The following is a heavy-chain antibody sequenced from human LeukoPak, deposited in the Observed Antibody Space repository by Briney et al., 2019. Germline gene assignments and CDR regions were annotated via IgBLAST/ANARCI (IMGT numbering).Heavy chain of an antibody. V-gene: IGHV3-11*04. CDR2: ISSSGSTI. CDR1: GFTFSNAW. J-gene: IGHJ4*02. D-gene: IGHD1-26*01. CDR3: AREYSGSYYGDY. Sequence: GGSLRLSCAASGFTFSNAWMSWVRQAPGKGLEWVSYISSSGSTIYYADSVKGRFTISRDNAKNSLYLQMNSLRAEDTAVYYCAREYSGSYYGDYWGQGTLVTVSS.